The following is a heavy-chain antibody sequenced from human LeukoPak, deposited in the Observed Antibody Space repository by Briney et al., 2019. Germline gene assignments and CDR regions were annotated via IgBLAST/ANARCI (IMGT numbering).Heavy chain of an antibody. CDR3: ARDQGIVGATSYYYYYMDV. V-gene: IGHV4-59*01. J-gene: IGHJ6*03. CDR2: IYYSGST. D-gene: IGHD1-26*01. Sequence: SETLTLTCTVSGGSISSYYWSWIRQPPGKGLEWIGYIYYSGSTNYNPSLKSRVTISVDTSKNQFSLKLSSVTAADTAVYYCARDQGIVGATSYYYYYMDVWGKGTTVTASS. CDR1: GGSISSYY.